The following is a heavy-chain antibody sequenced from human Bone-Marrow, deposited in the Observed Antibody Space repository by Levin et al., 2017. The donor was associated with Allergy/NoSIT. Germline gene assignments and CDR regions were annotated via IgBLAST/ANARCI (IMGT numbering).Heavy chain of an antibody. CDR1: GFTFSNAW. CDR3: TAIVVVVAARWDY. CDR2: IKSKTDGGTT. D-gene: IGHD2-15*01. J-gene: IGHJ4*02. V-gene: IGHV3-15*01. Sequence: GESLKISCAASGFTFSNAWMSWVRQAPGKGLEWVGRIKSKTDGGTTDYAAPVKGRFTISRDDSKNTLYLQMNSLKTEDTAVYYCTAIVVVVAARWDYWGQGTLVTVSS.